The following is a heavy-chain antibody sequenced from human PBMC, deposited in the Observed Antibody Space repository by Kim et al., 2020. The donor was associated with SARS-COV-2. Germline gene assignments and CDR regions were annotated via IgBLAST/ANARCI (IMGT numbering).Heavy chain of an antibody. J-gene: IGHJ4*02. D-gene: IGHD3-3*01. CDR1: GGSFSGYY. CDR3: ARRLGYDFWSGYLGVELDY. V-gene: IGHV4-34*01. CDR2: INHSGST. Sequence: SETLSLTCAVYGGSFSGYYWSWIRQPPGKGLEWIGEINHSGSTNYNPSLKSRVTISVDTSKNQFSLKLSSVTAADTAVYYCARRLGYDFWSGYLGVELDYWGQGTLVTVSS.